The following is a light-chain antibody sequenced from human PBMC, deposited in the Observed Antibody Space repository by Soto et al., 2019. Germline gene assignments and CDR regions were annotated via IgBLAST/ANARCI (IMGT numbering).Light chain of an antibody. CDR1: QSISTR. Sequence: EIQMTQSPSTLSASVGDRVTITCRASQSISTRVAWYQQRPGKAPKVLIYDASNLQSGVPSRFSGSGSGTEFTLTISSLQPDDFATYFCQQYNEYLYTFGQGTKVDIK. CDR3: QQYNEYLYT. J-gene: IGKJ2*01. V-gene: IGKV1-5*01. CDR2: DAS.